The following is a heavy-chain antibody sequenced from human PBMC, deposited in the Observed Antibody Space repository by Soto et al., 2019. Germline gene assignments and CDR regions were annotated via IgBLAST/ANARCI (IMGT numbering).Heavy chain of an antibody. CDR3: ARGSLVRGVIPLYYFDY. Sequence: ASVKVSCKASGYTFTSYGISWVRQAPGQGLEWMGWISAYNGNTNYAQKLQGRVTMTRDTSASTAYLELRSLRYEDTAVYYCARGSLVRGVIPLYYFDYWGQGALVTVSS. V-gene: IGHV1-18*01. J-gene: IGHJ4*02. D-gene: IGHD3-10*01. CDR1: GYTFTSYG. CDR2: ISAYNGNT.